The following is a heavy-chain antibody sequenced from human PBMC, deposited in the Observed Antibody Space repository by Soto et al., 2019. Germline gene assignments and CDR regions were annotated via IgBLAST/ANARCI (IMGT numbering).Heavy chain of an antibody. Sequence: ASVKVSCKACGCTFSSYAISWVRQARGQGREWMGGIIPIFGTANYAQKFQGRVTITADKSTSTAYMELSSLRSEDTAVYYCARDRRWSGSTPYYYYYGMEVWGQGTTVTVSS. V-gene: IGHV1-69*06. CDR3: ARDRRWSGSTPYYYYYGMEV. J-gene: IGHJ6*02. D-gene: IGHD3-3*01. CDR1: GCTFSSYA. CDR2: IIPIFGTA.